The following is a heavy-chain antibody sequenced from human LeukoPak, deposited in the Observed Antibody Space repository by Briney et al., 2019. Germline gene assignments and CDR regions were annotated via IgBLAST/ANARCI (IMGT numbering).Heavy chain of an antibody. J-gene: IGHJ5*02. V-gene: IGHV4-4*02. Sequence: PSEALSLTCAVSGGSISSSNWWTWVRQPPGKGLEWIGEIYRSGSTNYNPSLKSRVTISVDKSKNQFSLKLSSLTAADTAVYYCTRDTGTTGEVKFDPWGQGTLVTVSS. CDR2: IYRSGST. D-gene: IGHD4-17*01. CDR3: TRDTGTTGEVKFDP. CDR1: GGSISSSNW.